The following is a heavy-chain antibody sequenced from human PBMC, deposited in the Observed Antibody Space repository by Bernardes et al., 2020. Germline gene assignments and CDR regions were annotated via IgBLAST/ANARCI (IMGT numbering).Heavy chain of an antibody. CDR1: GYTFTTYD. CDR3: ASLPSGSNWFDP. D-gene: IGHD6-19*01. J-gene: IGHJ5*02. Sequence: ASVKVSCKASGYTFTTYDFNWVRQAPGQGLEWMGWISPWNGDTNYAQKLQGRVTMTTDTSTSTAYLELTSLRSDDTAVYYCASLPSGSNWFDPWGQGTLVTVSS. V-gene: IGHV1-18*01. CDR2: ISPWNGDT.